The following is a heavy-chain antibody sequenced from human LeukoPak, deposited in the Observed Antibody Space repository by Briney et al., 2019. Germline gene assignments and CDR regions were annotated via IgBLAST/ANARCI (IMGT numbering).Heavy chain of an antibody. CDR2: INTNTGNP. Sequence: WASVKVSCKASGYTFTNYAMNWVRQAPGQGLEWMGWINTNTGNPTYAQGFTGRFVFSLDTSVSTAYLQISSLKAEDTAVYYCARDAGYSSSWSSRHYYYGMDVWGQGTTVTVSS. CDR1: GYTFTNYA. V-gene: IGHV7-4-1*02. D-gene: IGHD6-13*01. J-gene: IGHJ6*02. CDR3: ARDAGYSSSWSSRHYYYGMDV.